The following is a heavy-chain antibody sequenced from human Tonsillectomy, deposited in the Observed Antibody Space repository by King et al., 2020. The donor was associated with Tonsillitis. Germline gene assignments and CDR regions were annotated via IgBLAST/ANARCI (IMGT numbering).Heavy chain of an antibody. V-gene: IGHV4-39*07. CDR1: GGSISSSSYY. Sequence: QLQESGPGLVKPSETLSLTCTVSGGSISSSSYYWGWIRQPPGQGLEWIGSIYYSGSTYYNPSLKSRVTISVDTSKNQFSLKLSSVTAADTAVYYCARTANDYGDSFDYWGQGTLVTVSS. CDR3: ARTANDYGDSFDY. J-gene: IGHJ4*02. D-gene: IGHD4-17*01. CDR2: IYYSGST.